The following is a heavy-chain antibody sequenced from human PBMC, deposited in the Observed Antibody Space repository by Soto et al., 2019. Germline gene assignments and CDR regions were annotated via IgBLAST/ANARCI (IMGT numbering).Heavy chain of an antibody. V-gene: IGHV1-18*01. CDR3: ARDWGNCTGGSCCSDYYYYYGMDV. CDR1: GYTFPNYG. J-gene: IGHJ6*02. D-gene: IGHD2-15*01. Sequence: QVQLVQSGAEVKKPGASVKVSCKASGYTFPNYGISWVRQAPGQGLEWMGWISAYNGNTNYAQKLQGRVTMTTDTSTDTAYMELRSLRSDDTAVYYCARDWGNCTGGSCCSDYYYYYGMDVWGQGTTVTVSS. CDR2: ISAYNGNT.